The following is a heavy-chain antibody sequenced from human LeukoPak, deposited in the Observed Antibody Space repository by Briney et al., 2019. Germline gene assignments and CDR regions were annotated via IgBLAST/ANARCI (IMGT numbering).Heavy chain of an antibody. D-gene: IGHD6-19*01. CDR3: AKGGSSGWYHLDF. V-gene: IGHV3-23*01. J-gene: IGHJ4*02. CDR1: GFTFSSYS. CDR2: ISDSVGGT. Sequence: GGSLRLSCAASGFTFSSYSMNWVRQAPGKGLDWVSLISDSVGGTYYADSVKGRFTISRDNSKNTLYLQMNSLRAEDTAVYYCAKGGSSGWYHLDFWGQGTLVTVSS.